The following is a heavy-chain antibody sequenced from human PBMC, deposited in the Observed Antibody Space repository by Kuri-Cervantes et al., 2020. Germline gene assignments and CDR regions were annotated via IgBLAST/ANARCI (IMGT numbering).Heavy chain of an antibody. Sequence: GESLKISCAASGFTFSSYWMSWVRQAPGKGLEWVANIKQDGSEKYYVDSVKGRFTISRDNAKNSLYLQMNSLRAEDTAVYYCARDLLVLRYFDWLFNDAFDIWGQGTMVTVSS. V-gene: IGHV3-7*01. D-gene: IGHD3-9*01. CDR3: ARDLLVLRYFDWLFNDAFDI. J-gene: IGHJ3*02. CDR1: GFTFSSYW. CDR2: IKQDGSEK.